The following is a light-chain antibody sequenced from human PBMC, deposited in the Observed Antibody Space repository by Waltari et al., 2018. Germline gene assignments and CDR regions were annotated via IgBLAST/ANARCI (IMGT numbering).Light chain of an antibody. J-gene: IGLJ3*02. CDR2: RTN. V-gene: IGLV1-47*01. CDR1: SSNIGSNY. Sequence: QSVLTQPPSASGTPGQRVTISCAGSSSNIGSNYVYWYQQLPGTAPKLLIYRTNQRPSGVPDRFSGCKSGTSASLAISGLRSEDEADYYCAAWDDSLSGWVFGGGTKLTVL. CDR3: AAWDDSLSGWV.